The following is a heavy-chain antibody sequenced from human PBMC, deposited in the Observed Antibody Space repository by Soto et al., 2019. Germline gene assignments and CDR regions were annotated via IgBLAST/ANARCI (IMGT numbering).Heavy chain of an antibody. D-gene: IGHD3-9*01. CDR2: ISGSGGST. CDR3: AIYDIHFYDFAY. CDR1: GFTFSSYA. V-gene: IGHV3-23*01. J-gene: IGHJ4*02. Sequence: EVQLLESGGGLVQPGGSLRLSCAASGFTFSSYAMSWVRQAPGKGLEWVSAISGSGGSTYYADSVKGRFTISRDNSKNTLYLQMNSLRAEDTAVYYCAIYDIHFYDFAYWGQGTLVTVSS.